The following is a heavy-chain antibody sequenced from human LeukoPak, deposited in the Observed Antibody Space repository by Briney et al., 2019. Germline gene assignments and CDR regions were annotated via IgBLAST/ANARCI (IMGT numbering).Heavy chain of an antibody. CDR2: INPYSGGT. D-gene: IGHD1-1*01. CDR1: GFTFSAYY. Sequence: ASVKVSCKASGFTFSAYYMHWVRQAPGQGPEWMGWINPYSGGTKYAQRLQGRVTMTLDTSISAAYMELIRLRSDDTAVYFCARSFNWNDPLNDAFDIWGQGTMVTVSS. V-gene: IGHV1-2*02. CDR3: ARSFNWNDPLNDAFDI. J-gene: IGHJ3*02.